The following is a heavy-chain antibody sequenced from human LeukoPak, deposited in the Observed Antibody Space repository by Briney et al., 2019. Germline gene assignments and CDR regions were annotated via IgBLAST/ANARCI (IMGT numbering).Heavy chain of an antibody. Sequence: SETLSLTCTVSGGSISSGGYYWTWIRQHPGKGLEWIGYIYYSGTYYNPSLKSRATVSADTSKNQFSLKVTYVTAADTAVYYCVRLTIFGVLSINWFDPWGQGTLVTVSS. CDR2: IYYSGT. CDR1: GGSISSGGYY. CDR3: VRLTIFGVLSINWFDP. V-gene: IGHV4-31*03. J-gene: IGHJ5*02. D-gene: IGHD3-3*02.